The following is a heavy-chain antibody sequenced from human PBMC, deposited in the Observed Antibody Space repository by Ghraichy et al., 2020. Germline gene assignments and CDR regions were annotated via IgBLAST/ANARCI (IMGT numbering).Heavy chain of an antibody. CDR3: ARAYTVTKDFDY. V-gene: IGHV3-21*01. J-gene: IGHJ4*02. D-gene: IGHD4-17*01. Sequence: GGSLRLSCAASGFTFSSYSMNWVRQAPGKGLEWVSSISSSSSYIYYADSVKGRFTISRDKAKNSLYLQMNSLRAEDTAVYYCARAYTVTKDFDYWGQGTLVTVSS. CDR2: ISSSSSYI. CDR1: GFTFSSYS.